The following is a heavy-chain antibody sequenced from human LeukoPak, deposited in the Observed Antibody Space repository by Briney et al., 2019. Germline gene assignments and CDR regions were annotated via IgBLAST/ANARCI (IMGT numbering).Heavy chain of an antibody. D-gene: IGHD1-1*01. J-gene: IGHJ3*02. CDR3: ARDTPLVGDTGEAFDI. CDR1: GFTFSSYS. Sequence: KPGGSLRLSCAASGFTFSSYSMNWVRQAPGKGLEWVSSISSSSSYIYYADSVKGRFTISRDNAKNSLYLQMNSLRAEDTAVYYCARDTPLVGDTGEAFDIRGQGTMVTVSS. CDR2: ISSSSSYI. V-gene: IGHV3-21*01.